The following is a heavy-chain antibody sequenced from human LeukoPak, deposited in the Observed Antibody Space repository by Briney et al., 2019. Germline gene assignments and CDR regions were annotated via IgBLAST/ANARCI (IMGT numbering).Heavy chain of an antibody. V-gene: IGHV1-2*02. CDR1: GYTFTGYY. CDR2: IAPISGDT. D-gene: IGHD3-22*01. Sequence: ASVKVSCKTSGYTFTGYYIQWVRQAPGQGLEWMGWIAPISGDTDYAQKFQGRVTMTRDTSISTAYMELNRLRSDDTAVYYCARDHLYYYDSSGYLNWFDPWGQGTLVTVSS. J-gene: IGHJ5*02. CDR3: ARDHLYYYDSSGYLNWFDP.